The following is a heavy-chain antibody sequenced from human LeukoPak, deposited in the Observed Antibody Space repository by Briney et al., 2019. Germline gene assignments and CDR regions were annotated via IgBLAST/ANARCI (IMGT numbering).Heavy chain of an antibody. J-gene: IGHJ6*02. V-gene: IGHV3-53*01. Sequence: PGGSLRLSCAASGLSISDQYMSWVRQAPGKGLEWVSIIQGGGNIYYADSVKGRITVSRDNSKNTVYLQMNSLRAEDTAVYYCARGRGYAMDVWGQGTTVIVSS. CDR3: ARGRGYAMDV. D-gene: IGHD1-1*01. CDR2: IQGGGNI. CDR1: GLSISDQY.